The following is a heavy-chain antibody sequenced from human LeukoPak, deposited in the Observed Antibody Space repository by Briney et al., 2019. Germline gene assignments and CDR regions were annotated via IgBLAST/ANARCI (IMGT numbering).Heavy chain of an antibody. CDR2: IDARSGIT. CDR3: ARTYDFGRGPPGDAFDN. Sequence: PGGSLRLSCAASGFTFSTHDLNWVRQAPGKGPEWVSYIDARSGITYYADSVQGRFTISRDDARESVFLQMDGLRVDDTAVYYCARTYDFGRGPPGDAFDNWGPGTWVIVSA. CDR1: GFTFSTHD. D-gene: IGHD3-3*01. V-gene: IGHV3-48*01. J-gene: IGHJ3*02.